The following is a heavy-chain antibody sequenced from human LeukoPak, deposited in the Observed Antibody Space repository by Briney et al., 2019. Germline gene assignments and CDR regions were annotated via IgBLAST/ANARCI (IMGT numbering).Heavy chain of an antibody. V-gene: IGHV3-30*02. J-gene: IGHJ4*02. CDR1: GFTFSSYG. CDR3: ARANYDSSGYYFDS. CDR2: IPYDGNNK. D-gene: IGHD3-22*01. Sequence: GGSLRLSCAASGFTFSSYGMSWVRQAPGKGLEWVAFIPYDGNNKYYADSVKGRFTISRDNSKNTLYLQMSSLRAEDTAVYYCARANYDSSGYYFDSWGQGTLVTVSS.